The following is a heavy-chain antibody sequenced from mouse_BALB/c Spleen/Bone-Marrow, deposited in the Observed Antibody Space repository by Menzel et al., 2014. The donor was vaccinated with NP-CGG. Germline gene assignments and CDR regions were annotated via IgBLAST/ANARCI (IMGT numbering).Heavy chain of an antibody. CDR2: ISNGGGST. CDR3: ARQIYFPYFDY. V-gene: IGHV5-12-2*01. Sequence: EVMLVESGGGLVHPGGSLKLSCAASGFTFSSYTMSWVRQTPEKRLEWVAYISNGGGSTYYPDTVKGRFTISRDNAKNTLYLQMSSLKSEDTAMYYCARQIYFPYFDYWGQGTTLTVSS. J-gene: IGHJ2*01. CDR1: GFTFSSYT. D-gene: IGHD2-1*01.